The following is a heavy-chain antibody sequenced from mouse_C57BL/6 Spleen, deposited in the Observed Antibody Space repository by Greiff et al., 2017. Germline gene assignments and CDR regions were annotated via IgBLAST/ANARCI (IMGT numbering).Heavy chain of an antibody. D-gene: IGHD2-10*02. Sequence: QVQLKESGAELVRPGASVTLSCKASGYTFTDYEMHWVKQTPVHGLEWIGAIDPETGGTAYNQKFKGKAILTADKSSSTAYMELRSLTSEDSAVYYCTREGYGNWRYFDYWGQGTTLTVSS. CDR1: GYTFTDYE. CDR3: TREGYGNWRYFDY. CDR2: IDPETGGT. V-gene: IGHV1-15*01. J-gene: IGHJ2*01.